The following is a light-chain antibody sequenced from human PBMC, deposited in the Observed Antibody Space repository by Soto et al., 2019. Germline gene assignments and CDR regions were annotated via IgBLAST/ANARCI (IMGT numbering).Light chain of an antibody. V-gene: IGKV1-5*03. Sequence: DIQMTQSPSTLSASVGDRVTITCRASQTISSWLAWYQQKPGKAPKLLIYDASSLQSGVPSRFSGSGSGAEFSLTISSLQPDDFATYYCQQYVHESRTFGQGTKVDIK. J-gene: IGKJ1*01. CDR2: DAS. CDR3: QQYVHESRT. CDR1: QTISSW.